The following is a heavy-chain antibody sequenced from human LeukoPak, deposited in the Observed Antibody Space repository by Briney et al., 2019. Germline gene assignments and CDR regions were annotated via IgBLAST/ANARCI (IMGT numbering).Heavy chain of an antibody. CDR3: ARDPRYGGNRDWFDP. CDR2: IYHSGST. J-gene: IGHJ5*02. CDR1: GYSISSGYY. V-gene: IGHV4-38-2*02. Sequence: SETLSLTCTVSGYSISSGYYWGWIRQPPGRGLEWIGSIYHSGSTYYNPSLKSRVTILVDTSKNQFSLKLSSVTAADTAVYYCARDPRYGGNRDWFDPWGQGTLVTVSS. D-gene: IGHD4-23*01.